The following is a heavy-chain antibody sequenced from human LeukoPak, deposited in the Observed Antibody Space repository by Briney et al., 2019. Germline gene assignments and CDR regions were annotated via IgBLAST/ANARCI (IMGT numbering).Heavy chain of an antibody. V-gene: IGHV3-23*01. Sequence: GGSLRLSCAASGFTFSTYAMSWVRQAPGKGLEWVSAISGSGDITYLADSVRGRFTISRDNSKNTLYLQMNSLRAEDTAVYYCARDGGSHGAYPPRWGQGTVVTVS. J-gene: IGHJ4*02. CDR3: ARDGGSHGAYPPR. CDR2: ISGSGDIT. CDR1: GFTFSTYA. D-gene: IGHD4-17*01.